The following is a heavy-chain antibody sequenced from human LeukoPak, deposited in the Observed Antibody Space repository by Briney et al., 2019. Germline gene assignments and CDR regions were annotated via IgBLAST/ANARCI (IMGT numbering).Heavy chain of an antibody. CDR3: ARDNHAYGDSHPFDY. CDR2: IYYSGST. D-gene: IGHD4-17*01. Sequence: SETLSLTCTVSGGSISSGGYYWSWIRQHPGKGLDWIGYIYYSGSTYYNPSLKSRVTISVDTSKNQFSLKPSSVTAADTAVYYCARDNHAYGDSHPFDYWGQGTLVTVSS. CDR1: GGSISSGGYY. V-gene: IGHV4-31*03. J-gene: IGHJ4*02.